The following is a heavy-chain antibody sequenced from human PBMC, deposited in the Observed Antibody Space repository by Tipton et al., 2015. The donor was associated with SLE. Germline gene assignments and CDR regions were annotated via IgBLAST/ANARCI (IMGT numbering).Heavy chain of an antibody. J-gene: IGHJ4*02. CDR3: ARGISSGWWNY. V-gene: IGHV4-59*12. CDR1: GGSITTYY. Sequence: TLSLTCIVSGGSITTYYWSWIRQPPGKGLEWIGYVHSSGSTNYNPSLKSRVTISVDTSKNQFSLKLSSVTAADTAVYYCARGISSGWWNYWGQGNLVTVSS. D-gene: IGHD6-19*01. CDR2: VHSSGST.